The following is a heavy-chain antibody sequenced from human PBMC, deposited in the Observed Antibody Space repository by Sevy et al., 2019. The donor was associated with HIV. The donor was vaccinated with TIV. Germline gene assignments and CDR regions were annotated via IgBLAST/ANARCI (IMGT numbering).Heavy chain of an antibody. CDR2: INPDSGGP. J-gene: IGHJ4*02. CDR3: VRDDRDGYFEY. V-gene: IGHV1-2*02. Sequence: ASVKVSCKASGYTFTGYYMHWVRQAPRQGLQWIGWINPDSGGPNYAPKFQGRVTLTRDTSISTAYMELSRLKSDDTAVYYCVRDDRDGYFEYWGQGTLVTVSS. CDR1: GYTFTGYY.